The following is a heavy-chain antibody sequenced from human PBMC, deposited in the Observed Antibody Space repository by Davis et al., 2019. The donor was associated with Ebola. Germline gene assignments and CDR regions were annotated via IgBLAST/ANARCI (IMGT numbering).Heavy chain of an antibody. CDR3: ARDSPSVGFGMDV. D-gene: IGHD4-23*01. V-gene: IGHV3-23*01. CDR1: GFIVSSND. Sequence: GESLKISCAASGFIVSSNDMSWVRQAPGKGLEWVSAISGSGGSTYYADSVKGRFTISRDNAKNSLYLQMNSLRAEDTAVYYCARDSPSVGFGMDVWGQGTTVTVSS. CDR2: ISGSGGST. J-gene: IGHJ6*02.